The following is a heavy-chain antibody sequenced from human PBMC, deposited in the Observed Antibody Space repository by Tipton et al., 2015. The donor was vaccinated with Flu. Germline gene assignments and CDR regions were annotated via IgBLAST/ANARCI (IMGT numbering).Heavy chain of an antibody. CDR2: IYRSGST. D-gene: IGHD3-16*01. J-gene: IGHJ4*02. V-gene: IGHV4-4*02. Sequence: TLSLTCAVSGASISNTNWWSWVRQPPGKGLEWIGEIYRSGSTNYNPSLKSRVTISVDKSKNQFSLKLSSVTAAGTAVYYCASQGSLVRWGQGTLVTVSS. CDR3: ASQGSLVR. CDR1: GASISNTNW.